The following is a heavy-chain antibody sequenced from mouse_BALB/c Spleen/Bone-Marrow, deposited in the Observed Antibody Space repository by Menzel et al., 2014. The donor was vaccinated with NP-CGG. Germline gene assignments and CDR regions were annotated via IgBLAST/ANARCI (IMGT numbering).Heavy chain of an antibody. CDR2: ISSGGSCT. J-gene: IGHJ2*01. V-gene: IGHV5-6*01. CDR3: ARPMINTYFDH. Sequence: EVQGVESGGDLVKPGGSLKLSCAASGFTFSNYGMSWVRQTPDKRLEWVATISSGGSCTYYPDSVKGRFTISRDNAKNTLYLQMSSLKSEDTAMYYCARPMINTYFDHWGQGTTLTVSS. D-gene: IGHD2-4*01. CDR1: GFTFSNYG.